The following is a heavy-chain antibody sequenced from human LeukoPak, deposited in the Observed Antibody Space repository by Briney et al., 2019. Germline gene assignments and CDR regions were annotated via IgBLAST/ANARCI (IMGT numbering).Heavy chain of an antibody. J-gene: IGHJ4*02. D-gene: IGHD1-26*01. CDR2: INPNSGGT. V-gene: IGHV1-2*02. CDR3: AREEGIVGATSFDY. CDR1: GYTFTGYY. Sequence: GASVKVSCKASGYTFTGYYMHWVRQAPGQGLEWMGWINPNSGGTNYAQKFQGRVTMTRDTPISTAYMELSRLRSDDTAVYYCAREEGIVGATSFDYWGQGTLVTVSS.